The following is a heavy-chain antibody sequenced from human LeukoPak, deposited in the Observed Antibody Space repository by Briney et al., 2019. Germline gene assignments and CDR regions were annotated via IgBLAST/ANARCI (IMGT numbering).Heavy chain of an antibody. D-gene: IGHD2-15*01. V-gene: IGHV4-61*01. CDR1: GGPISRVSYY. Sequence: SETLSLPCSVSGGPISRVSYYWSWIRQPPGNGLEWIVYIYYSGSTNSTPSHKSRVTISVDTSKNQYSLELSPGTAADTAVYYCARVKLPAWFDPWGQGTLVTVSS. CDR2: IYYSGST. J-gene: IGHJ5*02. CDR3: ARVKLPAWFDP.